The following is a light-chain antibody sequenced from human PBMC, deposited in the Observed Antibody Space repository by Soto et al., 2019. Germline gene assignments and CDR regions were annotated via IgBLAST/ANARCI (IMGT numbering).Light chain of an antibody. V-gene: IGKV3-11*01. Sequence: DSVLIQLAAALSMYTGERATLSCRASQSVSSYLAWYQQKPGQAPRLLIYDASNRATGIPARFSGSGSGTDFTLTISSLEPEDFAVYHCQQRSNWPRTFGQGTKVDIK. J-gene: IGKJ1*01. CDR2: DAS. CDR3: QQRSNWPRT. CDR1: QSVSSY.